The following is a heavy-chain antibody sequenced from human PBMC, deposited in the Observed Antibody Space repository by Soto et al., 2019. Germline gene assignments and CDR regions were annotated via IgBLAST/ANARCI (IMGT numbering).Heavy chain of an antibody. CDR1: GYTFTSYG. J-gene: IGHJ4*02. V-gene: IGHV1-18*01. CDR3: ARSGPDIVVVVAASAYFDY. Sequence: QVQLVQSGAEVKKPGASVKVSCKASGYTFTSYGISWVRRAPGQGLEWMGWISAYNGNTNYAQKLQGRVTMTTDTSTSTAYMELRSLRSDDTAVYYCARSGPDIVVVVAASAYFDYWGQGTLVTVSS. D-gene: IGHD2-15*01. CDR2: ISAYNGNT.